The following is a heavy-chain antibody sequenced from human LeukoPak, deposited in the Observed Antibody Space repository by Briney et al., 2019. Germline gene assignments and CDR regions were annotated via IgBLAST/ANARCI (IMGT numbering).Heavy chain of an antibody. CDR3: AKGDCSSTSCFSDY. Sequence: GGSLRLSCAASGFTFSSYAMSWVRQAPGKGLEWVSAISGGGSTYYADSVKGRFTISRDNSKNTLYLQMNSLRAEDTAVYYCAKGDCSSTSCFSDYWGQGTLVTVSS. V-gene: IGHV3-23*01. J-gene: IGHJ4*02. CDR2: ISGGGST. D-gene: IGHD2-2*01. CDR1: GFTFSSYA.